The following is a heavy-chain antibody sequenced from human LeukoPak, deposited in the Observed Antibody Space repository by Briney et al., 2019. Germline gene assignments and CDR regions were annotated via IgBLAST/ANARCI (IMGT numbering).Heavy chain of an antibody. Sequence: GGSLTLSCAAFGFTYSHYGMHWVRQVPGKGLEWAAVIWSDGTEKYYGDAVKGRFTISRDNSMKTLYLQMNSLRGDDTAVYYCAKDAQRGFDYSNSLEYWGQGTLVTVSS. J-gene: IGHJ4*02. CDR3: AKDAQRGFDYSNSLEY. V-gene: IGHV3-33*06. D-gene: IGHD4-11*01. CDR2: IWSDGTEK. CDR1: GFTYSHYG.